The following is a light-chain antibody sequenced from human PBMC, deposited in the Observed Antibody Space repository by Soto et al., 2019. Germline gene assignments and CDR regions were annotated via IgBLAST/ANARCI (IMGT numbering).Light chain of an antibody. V-gene: IGLV3-21*02. CDR1: NVGSYS. J-gene: IGLJ2*01. Sequence: SYELTQTPSLSVVPGQTARITCGGNNVGSYSVHWYQQKPGQAPVLVVFDDSDRPSGIPERFSGSNSGNTATLTISRVEAGDEADYYCQVWDTTSDHPAGVFGGGTKVTVL. CDR3: QVWDTTSDHPAGV. CDR2: DDS.